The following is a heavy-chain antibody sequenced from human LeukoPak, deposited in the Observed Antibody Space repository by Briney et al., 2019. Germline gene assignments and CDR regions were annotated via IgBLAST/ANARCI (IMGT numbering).Heavy chain of an antibody. D-gene: IGHD5-24*01. J-gene: IGHJ3*02. V-gene: IGHV3-21*01. Sequence: GGSLRLSCAASGFTFSSYTMNWVRQAPGKGLEWVSSISSGSGYKNYADSLKGRFTISRDNAKNSLYLQMNSPRAEDTAVYYCARYFSQMTTNSHAFDIWGQGTMVTVSS. CDR3: ARYFSQMTTNSHAFDI. CDR1: GFTFSSYT. CDR2: ISSGSGYK.